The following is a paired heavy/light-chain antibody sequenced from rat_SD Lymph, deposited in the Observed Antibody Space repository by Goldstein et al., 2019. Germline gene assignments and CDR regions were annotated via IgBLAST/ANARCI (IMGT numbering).Heavy chain of an antibody. J-gene: IGHJ3*01. CDR3: ARLGYYSADGWFAY. CDR2: IIYDGSST. D-gene: IGHD1-1*01. CDR1: GFTFSDYA. Sequence: EVQLVESGGGLVQPGRSLKLSCAASGFTFSDYAMAWVRQAPKKGLEWVATIIYDGSSTYYRDSVKGRFTISRDNAKSTLYLQMDSLRSEDTATYYCARLGYYSADGWFAYWGQGTLVTVSS. V-gene: IGHV5-17*01.
Light chain of an antibody. J-gene: IGKJ1*01. Sequence: DTVLTQSPALAVSPGERVTISCRASESVSTGMHWYQQKPGQQPKLLIYGASNLESGVPARFSGSGSGTDFTLTIDPVEADDTATYFCQQSWNDPTFGGGTKLELK. CDR2: GAS. CDR3: QQSWNDPT. V-gene: IGKV3S10*01. CDR1: ESVSTG.